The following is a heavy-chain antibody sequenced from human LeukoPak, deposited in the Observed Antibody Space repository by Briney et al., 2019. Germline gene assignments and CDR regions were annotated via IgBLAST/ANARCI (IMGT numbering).Heavy chain of an antibody. CDR3: AACTGAVGTSFYY. CDR2: IYYSGST. Sequence: SETLSLSCTVSGGSITNKYWSWIRQPPGKGLEWIGYIYYSGSTNYNPSLKSRVTISVDTPKNQFSLKLSSVTAADTAVYYCAACTGAVGTSFYYPGQGTLVTVSS. J-gene: IGHJ4*02. D-gene: IGHD6-13*01. CDR1: GGSITNKY. V-gene: IGHV4-59*01.